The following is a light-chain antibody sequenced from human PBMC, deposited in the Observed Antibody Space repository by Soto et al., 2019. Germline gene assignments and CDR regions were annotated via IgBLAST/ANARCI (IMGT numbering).Light chain of an antibody. J-gene: IGLJ1*01. CDR1: SSNIGNNY. Sequence: QSVLTQPPSASGTPGQRVTISCSGSSSNIGNNYVYWYQQVPGTAPKLLIYADNQRPSGVPDRFSGSKSGTSASLAIGGLRSEDEADYYCAAWDDSLSVYYVFGTGTKVNVL. CDR3: AAWDDSLSVYYV. CDR2: ADN. V-gene: IGLV1-47*01.